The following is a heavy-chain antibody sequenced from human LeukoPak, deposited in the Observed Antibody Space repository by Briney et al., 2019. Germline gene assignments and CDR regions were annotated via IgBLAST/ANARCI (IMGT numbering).Heavy chain of an antibody. D-gene: IGHD3-3*01. CDR2: ISSSSSTI. CDR3: AREEGGYYSGSDY. CDR1: GFSFSTYW. Sequence: GGSLRLSCAASGFSFSTYWMNWVRQAPGKGLEWVSYISSSSSTIYYADSVKGRFTISRDNAKNSLYLQMNSLRAEDTAVYYCAREEGGYYSGSDYWGQGTLVTVSS. J-gene: IGHJ4*02. V-gene: IGHV3-48*01.